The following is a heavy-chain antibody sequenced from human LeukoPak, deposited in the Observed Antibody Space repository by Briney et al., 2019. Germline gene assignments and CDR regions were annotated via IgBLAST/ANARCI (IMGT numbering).Heavy chain of an antibody. J-gene: IGHJ5*02. V-gene: IGHV1-2*02. D-gene: IGHD1-26*01. CDR3: ARDNSVGDVAWWFDP. CDR1: GYTFTGYY. Sequence: ASVKVSCKASGYTFTGYYMHWVRQAPGQGLEWMGWINPNSGGTNYAQKFQGRVTMTRDTSISTAYMELSRLRSDDTAVYYCARDNSVGDVAWWFDPWGQGTLVTVSS. CDR2: INPNSGGT.